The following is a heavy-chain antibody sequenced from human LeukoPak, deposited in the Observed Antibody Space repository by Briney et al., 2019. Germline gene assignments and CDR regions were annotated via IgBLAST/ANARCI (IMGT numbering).Heavy chain of an antibody. Sequence: PGGSLRLSSAASGFTFSSHAMTWVRQTPGKRLEWVSSINENGGKTYYADSVRGRFTISRDNSKNTLFLQMNSLRAEDTAVYHCAKDPLGIGPAFTIWGLGTMVTVSS. V-gene: IGHV3-23*01. CDR1: GFTFSSHA. CDR2: INENGGKT. J-gene: IGHJ3*02. D-gene: IGHD7-27*01. CDR3: AKDPLGIGPAFTI.